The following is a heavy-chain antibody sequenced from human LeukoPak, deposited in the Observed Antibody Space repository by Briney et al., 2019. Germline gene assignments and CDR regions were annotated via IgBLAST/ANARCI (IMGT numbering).Heavy chain of an antibody. D-gene: IGHD3-10*01. Sequence: GSLRLSFAASGFTFSSYAMSWVRQAPGKGLEWVSAISGSGGSTYYADSVKGRFTISRDNSKNTLYLQMNSLRAEDTAVYYCAKVYWFGGYMDVWGKGTTVAVSS. V-gene: IGHV3-23*01. J-gene: IGHJ6*03. CDR2: ISGSGGST. CDR1: GFTFSSYA. CDR3: AKVYWFGGYMDV.